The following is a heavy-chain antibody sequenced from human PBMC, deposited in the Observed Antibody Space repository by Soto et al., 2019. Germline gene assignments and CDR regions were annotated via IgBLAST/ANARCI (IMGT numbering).Heavy chain of an antibody. CDR1: GFTFDDYA. Sequence: EVPLVESGGGLVQPGRSLRLSCAASGFTFDDYAMHWVRQAPGKGLEWVSGISWNSGTIGYADSVKGRFTISRDNAKNSLYLQMNSLRAEDTALYYCANSGSYPNYFDYWGQGTLVTVSS. J-gene: IGHJ4*02. D-gene: IGHD1-26*01. CDR3: ANSGSYPNYFDY. V-gene: IGHV3-9*01. CDR2: ISWNSGTI.